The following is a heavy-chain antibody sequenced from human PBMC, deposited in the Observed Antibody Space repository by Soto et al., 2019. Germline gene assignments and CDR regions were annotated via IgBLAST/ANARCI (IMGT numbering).Heavy chain of an antibody. J-gene: IGHJ4*02. Sequence: ASVKVSCKVSGYTLTELSMHWVRQAPGKGLEWMGGFDPEDGETIYAKKFQGRVTMTEDTSTDTPYLELSSLRAEDTAIYYCAKVSSSWYAGFFDLWGQGTLVTVSS. CDR3: AKVSSSWYAGFFDL. D-gene: IGHD6-13*01. CDR2: FDPEDGET. V-gene: IGHV1-24*01. CDR1: GYTLTELS.